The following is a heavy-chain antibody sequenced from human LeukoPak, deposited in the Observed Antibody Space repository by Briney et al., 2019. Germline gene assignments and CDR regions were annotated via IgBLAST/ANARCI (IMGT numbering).Heavy chain of an antibody. J-gene: IGHJ3*02. CDR2: TYYRSKWYN. V-gene: IGHV6-1*01. Sequence: QTLSLTCAISGDSVSSNSAAWNWIRQSSSRGLEWLGRTYYRSKWYNDYAVCVKSRIIINPDTSKNQFSLQLNSVTPEDTAVYYCAKDRGIAARGAFDIWGQGTMVTVSS. CDR3: AKDRGIAARGAFDI. D-gene: IGHD6-6*01. CDR1: GDSVSSNSAA.